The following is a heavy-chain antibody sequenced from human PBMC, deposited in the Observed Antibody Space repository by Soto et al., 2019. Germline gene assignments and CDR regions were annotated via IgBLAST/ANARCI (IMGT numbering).Heavy chain of an antibody. D-gene: IGHD3-3*01. V-gene: IGHV1-58*02. CDR1: GFTFTTSG. Sequence: ASVKVSCKASGFTFTTSGIHWVRQARGQGFEWMGWIVVGSGNTKYNQKFQERVTLTRDMATDTAYMDLRSLTSADTAIYYCAAVVPPSGILERLGLDPWGQGTLVTVSS. CDR3: AAVVPPSGILERLGLDP. J-gene: IGHJ5*02. CDR2: IVVGSGNT.